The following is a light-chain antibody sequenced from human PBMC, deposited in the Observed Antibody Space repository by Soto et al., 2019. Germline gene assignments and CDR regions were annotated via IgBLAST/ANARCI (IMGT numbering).Light chain of an antibody. CDR1: QNITTW. V-gene: IGKV1-12*01. CDR3: QQGSRSPFT. CDR2: GAS. J-gene: IGKJ3*01. Sequence: DIQMIQSPSSVSASVGDRVTVTCRASQNITTWLTWYQQEPGKAPHLLIYGASTLQRGVPSRFSGSGSGTEFTLTITSLQPEDFATYYSQQGSRSPFTFGPGT.